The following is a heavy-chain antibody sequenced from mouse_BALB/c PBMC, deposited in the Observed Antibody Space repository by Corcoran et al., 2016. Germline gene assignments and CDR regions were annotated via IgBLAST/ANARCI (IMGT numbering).Heavy chain of an antibody. Sequence: EVQLQQSGAELVKPGASVKLSCTASGFNIKDTYRHWVKQRPEQGLEWIGRIDPANGNTKYDPKFQGKATITADTSSNTAYLQLSSLTSEDTAVYYCARDGDAYWGQGTLVTVSA. CDR3: ARDGDAY. CDR1: GFNIKDTY. D-gene: IGHD1-2*01. CDR2: IDPANGNT. V-gene: IGHV14-3*02. J-gene: IGHJ3*01.